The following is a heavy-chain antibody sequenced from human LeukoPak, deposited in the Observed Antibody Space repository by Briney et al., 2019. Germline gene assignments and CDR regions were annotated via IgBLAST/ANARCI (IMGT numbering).Heavy chain of an antibody. Sequence: LPGGSLSLSCAASGFTFSSYGMHWVRQAPGKGLEWVAVISFDASNKYYADSVKGRFTISRDNSKNTLYLQMNSLRAEDAAVYYCATEGSFDYWGQGTLVTVSS. CDR2: ISFDASNK. V-gene: IGHV3-30*03. CDR3: ATEGSFDY. CDR1: GFTFSSYG. J-gene: IGHJ4*02.